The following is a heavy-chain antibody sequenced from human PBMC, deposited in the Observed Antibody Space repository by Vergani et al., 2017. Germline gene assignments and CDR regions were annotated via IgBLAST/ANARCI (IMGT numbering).Heavy chain of an antibody. Sequence: EVQLVESGGGLVKPGGSLRLSCAASGFTFSSYSMNWVRQAPGKGLEWVSSISSSSSYIYYADSVKGRFTISRDNAKNSLYLQMSSLRAEDTAVYYCARVPSGYSYYYYYYYMDVWGKGTTVTVSS. CDR3: ARVPSGYSYYYYYYYMDV. D-gene: IGHD3-3*01. CDR1: GFTFSSYS. CDR2: ISSSSSYI. J-gene: IGHJ6*03. V-gene: IGHV3-21*06.